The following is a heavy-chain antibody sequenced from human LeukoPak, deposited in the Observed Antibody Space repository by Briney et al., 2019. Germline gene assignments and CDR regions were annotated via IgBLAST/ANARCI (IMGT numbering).Heavy chain of an antibody. Sequence: ASVTVSCTASGYTFTSYDINWVRQATGQGLEWMGWMNPNSGNTSYAQKFQGRVTMTRDTSTSTVYMELSSLRSEDTAVYYCARGDFWSGYHQNWFDPWGQGTLVTVSS. CDR3: ARGDFWSGYHQNWFDP. J-gene: IGHJ5*02. CDR1: GYTFTSYD. D-gene: IGHD3-3*01. V-gene: IGHV1-8*01. CDR2: MNPNSGNT.